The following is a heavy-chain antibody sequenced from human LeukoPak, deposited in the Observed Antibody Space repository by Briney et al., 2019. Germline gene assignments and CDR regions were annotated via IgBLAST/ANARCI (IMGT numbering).Heavy chain of an antibody. CDR3: ARDQNWGPDY. D-gene: IGHD7-27*01. V-gene: IGHV4-34*01. CDR2: INHSGGT. Sequence: SETLSLTCAVYGGSFSGYYWSWIRQPPGKGLEWIGEINHSGGTNYNPSLKSRVTISVDTSKNQFSLKLSSVTAADTAVYYCARDQNWGPDYWGQGTLVTVSS. J-gene: IGHJ4*02. CDR1: GGSFSGYY.